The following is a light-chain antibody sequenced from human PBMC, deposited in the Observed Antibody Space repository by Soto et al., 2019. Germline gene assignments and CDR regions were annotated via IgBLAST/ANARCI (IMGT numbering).Light chain of an antibody. Sequence: QSALTQPASVSGSPGQSITISCTGTSSDVGGYNYVSWYQQHPGKAPKLMIYDVSNRPSGVSNRFSGSKSGNTASLTISGLQAEDEADYYCSSYTSSSLYVFGTGTKFTV. V-gene: IGLV2-14*01. J-gene: IGLJ1*01. CDR2: DVS. CDR3: SSYTSSSLYV. CDR1: SSDVGGYNY.